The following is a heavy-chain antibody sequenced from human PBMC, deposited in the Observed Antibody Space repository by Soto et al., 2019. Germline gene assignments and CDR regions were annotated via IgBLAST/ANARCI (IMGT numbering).Heavy chain of an antibody. CDR1: GFTFSGSA. J-gene: IGHJ4*02. Sequence: EVQLVESGGGLVQPGGSLKLSCAASGFTFSGSAMHWVRQASGKGLEWVGRIRSKANSYATAYAASVKGRFTISRDDSKNTAYLQMNSLKTEDTAVYYCTRRSGSYERLSDYWVQGTLVTVSS. CDR2: IRSKANSYAT. D-gene: IGHD1-26*01. CDR3: TRRSGSYERLSDY. V-gene: IGHV3-73*02.